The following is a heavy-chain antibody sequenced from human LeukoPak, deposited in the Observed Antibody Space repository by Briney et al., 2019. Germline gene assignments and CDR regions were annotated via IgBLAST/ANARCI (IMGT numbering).Heavy chain of an antibody. D-gene: IGHD6-13*01. J-gene: IGHJ5*02. CDR1: GGAISRYY. CDR2: IQNDGST. CDR3: ARGNTDSWSNWFDP. Sequence: SETLSLTCTVSGGAISRYYWSWIRQPPGKGLEWIGYIQNDGSTNYNPSLKSRVIISADTSKNQFSLKLASVTAADTAVYYCARGNTDSWSNWFDPWAREPSSPSPQ. V-gene: IGHV4-59*01.